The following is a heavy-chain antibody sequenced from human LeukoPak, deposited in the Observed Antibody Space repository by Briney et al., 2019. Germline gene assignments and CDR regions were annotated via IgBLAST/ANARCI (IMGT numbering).Heavy chain of an antibody. V-gene: IGHV4-39*01. J-gene: IGHJ3*02. CDR3: ASRYDSSGYYWTLDAFDI. CDR1: GGSISSSSYY. D-gene: IGHD3-22*01. Sequence: SETLSLTCTVSGGSISSSSYYWGWIRQPPRKGLEWIGSIYYSGSTYYNPSLKSRVTISVDTSKNQFSLKLSSVTAADTAVYYCASRYDSSGYYWTLDAFDIWGQGTMVTVSS. CDR2: IYYSGST.